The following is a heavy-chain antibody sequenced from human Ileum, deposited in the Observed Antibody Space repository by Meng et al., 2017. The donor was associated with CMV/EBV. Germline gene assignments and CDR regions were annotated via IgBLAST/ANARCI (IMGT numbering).Heavy chain of an antibody. CDR1: GFSFSSFE. CDR2: ISHSSGSTI. J-gene: IGHJ4*02. CDR3: AREKRSCPNGICYTYFDY. D-gene: IGHD2-8*01. V-gene: IGHV3-48*03. Sequence: GGSLRLSCAASGFSFSSFEMNWVRQAPGKGLEWVSYISHSSGSTIYYADSVKGRFTISRDNARNSLYLQMNNLRAEDTALYYCAREKRSCPNGICYTYFDYWGQGALVTVSS.